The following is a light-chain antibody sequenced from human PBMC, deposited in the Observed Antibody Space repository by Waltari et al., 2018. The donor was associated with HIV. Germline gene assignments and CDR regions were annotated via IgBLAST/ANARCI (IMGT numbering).Light chain of an antibody. Sequence: ETVITQSPATLFVSHGETATLLCRASQSISSDLAWYQQKPGKAPRLLMYDASTRATGIPARFSGSGSGTEFTLTISSLQSEDFAVYYCQQYNNWPPGYTFGQGTKLQIK. CDR2: DAS. V-gene: IGKV3-15*01. CDR1: QSISSD. J-gene: IGKJ2*01. CDR3: QQYNNWPPGYT.